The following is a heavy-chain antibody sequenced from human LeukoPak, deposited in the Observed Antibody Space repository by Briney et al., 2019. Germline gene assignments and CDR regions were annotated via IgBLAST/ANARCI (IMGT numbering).Heavy chain of an antibody. CDR3: AKGGWLEY. CDR2: INSDGSS. D-gene: IGHD6-19*01. J-gene: IGHJ4*02. V-gene: IGHV3-74*01. CDR1: GVTSSFYW. Sequence: GGSLRLSCAASGVTSSFYWMHWVRQAPGKGLVWVSRINSDGSSSYADSVKGRFTISRDNAKKTVLLQMNSLRAEDTAVYYCAKGGWLEYWGQGTLVTVSS.